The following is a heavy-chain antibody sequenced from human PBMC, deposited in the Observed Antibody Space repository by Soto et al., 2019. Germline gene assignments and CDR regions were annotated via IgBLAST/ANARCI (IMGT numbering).Heavy chain of an antibody. CDR2: VFYSGST. J-gene: IGHJ5*02. D-gene: IGHD3-3*01. CDR3: ARHFFGVVANWFGP. V-gene: IGHV4-39*01. Sequence: QLLLQESGPGLVKPSATPSLTCTVSGGSISTTSNYWGWIRQPPGKGMEWIGSVFYSGSTYYNPSLKSRVTISVDKSKNQFSLILNSVTDEDTAVYYCARHFFGVVANWFGPWGQGTLVTVSS. CDR1: GGSISTTSNY.